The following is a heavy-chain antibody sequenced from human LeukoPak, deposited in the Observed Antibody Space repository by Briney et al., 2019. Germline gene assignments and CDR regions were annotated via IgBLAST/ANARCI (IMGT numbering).Heavy chain of an antibody. D-gene: IGHD6-13*01. CDR2: ISSSSSTI. CDR1: GFTFSSYS. J-gene: IGHJ4*02. CDR3: AREGHSSSWYFSPDY. Sequence: GGSLRLSCAASGFTFSSYSMNWVRQAPGKGLEWVSYISSSSSTIYYADSVKGRFTISRDNSKNTLYLQMNSLRAEDTAVYYCAREGHSSSWYFSPDYWGQGTLVTVSS. V-gene: IGHV3-48*01.